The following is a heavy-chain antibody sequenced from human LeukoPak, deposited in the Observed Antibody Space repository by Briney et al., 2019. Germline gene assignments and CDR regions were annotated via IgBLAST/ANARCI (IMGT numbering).Heavy chain of an antibody. CDR1: GYTFTGYY. J-gene: IGHJ4*02. D-gene: IGHD6-19*01. CDR3: ARGPEYSSGSFDY. V-gene: IGHV1-2*04. CDR2: INPNSGGT. Sequence: ASVKVSCKASGYTFTGYYMHWVRQAPGQGLEWMGWINPNSGGTNYAQKFQGWVTMTRDTSISTAYMELSRLRSDDTAVYYCARGPEYSSGSFDYWGQGTLVTVSS.